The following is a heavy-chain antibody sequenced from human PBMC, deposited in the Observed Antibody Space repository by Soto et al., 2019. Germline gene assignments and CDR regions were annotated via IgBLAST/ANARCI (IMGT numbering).Heavy chain of an antibody. CDR1: GGSISSYY. V-gene: IGHV4-59*01. CDR3: ARDRRGSGWYPYFDY. J-gene: IGHJ4*02. D-gene: IGHD6-19*01. CDR2: IYYSGST. Sequence: PSETLSLTCTVSGGSISSYYWSWIRQPPGKGLEWIGYIYYSGSTNYNPSLKSRVTISVDTSKNQFSLKLSSVTAADTAVYYCARDRRGSGWYPYFDYWGQGSLVTVSS.